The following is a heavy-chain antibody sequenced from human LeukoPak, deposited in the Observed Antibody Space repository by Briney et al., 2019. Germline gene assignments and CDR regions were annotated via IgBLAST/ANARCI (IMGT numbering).Heavy chain of an antibody. CDR1: GYTFTSYD. Sequence: ASVKVSCKASGYTFTSYDINWVRQATGQGLEWMGWMNPNSGNTGYAQKFQGRVAMTRDTSISTAYMELSSLMSEDTAVYYCARGGYYYGSASYYPFASWGQGTLVTVSS. J-gene: IGHJ5*02. CDR3: ARGGYYYGSASYYPFAS. V-gene: IGHV1-8*01. D-gene: IGHD3-10*01. CDR2: MNPNSGNT.